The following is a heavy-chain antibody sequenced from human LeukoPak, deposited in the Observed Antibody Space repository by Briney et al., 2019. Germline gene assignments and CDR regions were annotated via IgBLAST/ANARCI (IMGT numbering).Heavy chain of an antibody. CDR3: AKDSVVRNTGSYYFAS. D-gene: IGHD1-26*01. J-gene: IGHJ4*02. CDR1: GFTFNNYA. Sequence: GGSLRLSCAASGFTFNNYAMSWVRQVPGKGLEWVSAVSGDGRTTHYVDSVKGRFTISRDNSRNTLYLQMSSLRAEDTAIYYCAKDSVVRNTGSYYFASWGQGTLFTVSS. CDR2: VSGDGRTT. V-gene: IGHV3-23*01.